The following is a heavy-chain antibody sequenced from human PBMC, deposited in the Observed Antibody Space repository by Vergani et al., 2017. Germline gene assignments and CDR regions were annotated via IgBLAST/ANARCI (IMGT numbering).Heavy chain of an antibody. CDR1: GGSISGTNW. CDR3: ASNGYYCLDY. D-gene: IGHD3-22*01. Sequence: QVQLQESGPGLVKPPGTLSLTCAVSGGSISGTNWWGWVRQSPGKGLEWIGEIYHSGSTNYNPSLKSRFTISVDKSKNQFSLKLSSVTAADTAVYYCASNGYYCLDYWGRGTLVTVSS. V-gene: IGHV4-4*03. CDR2: IYHSGST. J-gene: IGHJ4*02.